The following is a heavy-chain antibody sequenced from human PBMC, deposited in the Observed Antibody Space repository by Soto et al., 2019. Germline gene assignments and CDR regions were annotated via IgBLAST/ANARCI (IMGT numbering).Heavy chain of an antibody. CDR1: GGTFNTYA. V-gene: IGHV1-69*19. CDR2: ISPMSGAA. Sequence: QVQLVQSGAEMKKPGSSVKVSCQSSGGTFNTYAMNWVRQAPGQGPEWMGDISPMSGAANYAPKFQDSVTITADESKITSYIQLRSWTSVDAALYVCAGEVQGPPPAFVYWCQGTLVTVSS. CDR3: AGEVQGPPPAFVY. J-gene: IGHJ4*02.